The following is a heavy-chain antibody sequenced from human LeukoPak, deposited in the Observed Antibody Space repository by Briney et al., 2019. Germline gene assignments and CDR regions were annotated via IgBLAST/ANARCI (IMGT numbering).Heavy chain of an antibody. D-gene: IGHD2-21*02. CDR1: GYSFTTYW. V-gene: IGHV5-51*01. Sequence: GESLKISCKGSGYSFTTYWIGWVRQMPGKGLEWMGIIYPDDSDTRYSPSFQGQVTISADKSISTAYLQWSSLKASDTAMYYCASTMNCGGDCLRVPDAFDIWGQGTMVTVSS. J-gene: IGHJ3*02. CDR2: IYPDDSDT. CDR3: ASTMNCGGDCLRVPDAFDI.